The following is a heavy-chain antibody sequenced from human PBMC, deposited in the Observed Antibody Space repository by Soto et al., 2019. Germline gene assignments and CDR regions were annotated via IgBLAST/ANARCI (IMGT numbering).Heavy chain of an antibody. J-gene: IGHJ4*02. CDR2: IIPIFGTA. CDR1: GGTFSSYA. V-gene: IGHV1-69*05. Sequence: SVKVSCKASGGTFSSYAISWVRQAPGQGLEWMGGIIPIFGTANYAQKFQGRVTITRNTPISTACMELSSLRSEDTAVYYCSRSGFIAARHFEYWGEGTLVTVSS. D-gene: IGHD6-6*01. CDR3: SRSGFIAARHFEY.